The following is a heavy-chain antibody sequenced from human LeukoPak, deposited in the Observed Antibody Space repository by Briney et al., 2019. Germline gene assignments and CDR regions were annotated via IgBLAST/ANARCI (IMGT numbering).Heavy chain of an antibody. CDR1: GGSISSYY. V-gene: IGHV4-59*12. J-gene: IGHJ5*02. CDR2: IYYSGST. D-gene: IGHD6-13*01. CDR3: ARRRGIAAAGTSMGGWFDP. Sequence: SETLSLTCTVSGGSISSYYWSWIRQPPGKGLEWIGYIYYSGSTNYNPSLKSRVTMSVDTSKNQFSLKLSSVTAADTAVYYCARRRGIAAAGTSMGGWFDPWGQGTLVTVSS.